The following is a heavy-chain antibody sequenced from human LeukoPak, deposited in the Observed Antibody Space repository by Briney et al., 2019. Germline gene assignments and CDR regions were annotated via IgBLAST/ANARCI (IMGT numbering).Heavy chain of an antibody. D-gene: IGHD3-10*01. Sequence: GGSLRLSCEASGFTFSSYAMNWVRQAPGKGLEWVSGISHSGGNTYYEDSVKGRFTISRDNSKNILYLQMNNLRPEDTATYYCAKRNTMVRGGPCFDYWGQGLMVTVSS. J-gene: IGHJ4*02. CDR1: GFTFSSYA. CDR2: ISHSGGNT. V-gene: IGHV3-23*01. CDR3: AKRNTMVRGGPCFDY.